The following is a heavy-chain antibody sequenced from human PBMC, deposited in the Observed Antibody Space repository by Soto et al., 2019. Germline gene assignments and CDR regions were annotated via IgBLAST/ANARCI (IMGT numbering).Heavy chain of an antibody. D-gene: IGHD6-13*01. CDR3: ARDRSSSWPNDAFDI. J-gene: IGHJ3*02. CDR2: IGTAGDT. V-gene: IGHV3-13*01. CDR1: GFTFSSYD. Sequence: EVQLVESGGGLVQPGGSLRLSCAASGFTFSSYDMHWVRQATGKGLEWVSAIGTAGDTYYPGSVKGRFTISRENAKNSLYLQMNSLRAEDTAVYYCARDRSSSWPNDAFDIWGQGTMVTVSS.